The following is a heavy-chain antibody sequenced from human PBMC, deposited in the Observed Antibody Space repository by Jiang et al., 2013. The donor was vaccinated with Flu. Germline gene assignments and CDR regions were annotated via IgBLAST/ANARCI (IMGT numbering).Heavy chain of an antibody. CDR3: ARQWSGNYAATMDV. Sequence: LLKPSETLSLTCSVSGVSITSHNWSWIRQSPGKGLEWIGYMYYSGSSQYNPSLKSRVTMSVDTSKSQFSLKLSSVTAADTAIYFCARQWSGNYAATMDVWGQGTTVTVSS. D-gene: IGHD3-3*01. CDR2: MYYSGSS. J-gene: IGHJ6*02. CDR1: GVSITSHN. V-gene: IGHV4-59*08.